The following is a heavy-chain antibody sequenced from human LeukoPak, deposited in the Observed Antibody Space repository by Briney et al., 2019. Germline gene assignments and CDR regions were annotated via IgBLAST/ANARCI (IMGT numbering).Heavy chain of an antibody. CDR2: ISDSGST. J-gene: IGHJ4*02. D-gene: IGHD3-3*01. CDR1: GGSISTYY. V-gene: IGHV4-59*01. CDR3: ARGLGITIFGVLTTYYFDY. Sequence: KPSETLSLTCTASGGSISTYYWSWIRQPPGKGVEWIGYISDSGSTNYNPSLKSRVTISVDTSKKQFSLKLSSVTAADTAVYYCARGLGITIFGVLTTYYFDYWGQGTLVTVSS.